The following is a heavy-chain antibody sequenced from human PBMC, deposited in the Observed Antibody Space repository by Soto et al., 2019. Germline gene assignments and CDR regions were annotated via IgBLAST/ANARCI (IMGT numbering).Heavy chain of an antibody. J-gene: IGHJ1*01. CDR1: GFTFSSYG. V-gene: IGHV3-30*18. Sequence: QVQLVASGGGVVQPGRSLRLSCAASGFTFSSYGMHWVRQAPGKGLEWVAVISYDGSNKYYADSVKGRFTISRDNSKNTLYLQMNSLRAEDTAVYYCAKDRNGWGQGTLVTVSS. CDR3: AKDRNG. CDR2: ISYDGSNK.